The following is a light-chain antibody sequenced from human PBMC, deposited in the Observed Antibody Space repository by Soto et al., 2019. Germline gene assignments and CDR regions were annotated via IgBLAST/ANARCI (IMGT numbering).Light chain of an antibody. Sequence: QSALTQPASVSGSPGQSITVSCTGTSSDVGGYNYVSWYQQHPGKAPKLMIYDVANRPSGVSNRFSGSKSGNTASLTISGLQTYDEADYYCSSYTTSNTVLFGGGTQLTVL. CDR3: SSYTTSNTVL. CDR2: DVA. V-gene: IGLV2-14*01. CDR1: SSDVGGYNY. J-gene: IGLJ2*01.